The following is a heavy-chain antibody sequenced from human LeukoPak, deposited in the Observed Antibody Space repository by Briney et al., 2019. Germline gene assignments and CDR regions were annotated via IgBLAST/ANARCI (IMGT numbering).Heavy chain of an antibody. D-gene: IGHD3-22*01. J-gene: IGHJ4*02. V-gene: IGHV3-33*01. CDR2: IWYDGSNK. Sequence: PGGSLRLSCAASGFTFSGYGMHWVRQAPGKGLEWVAVIWYDGSNKYYADSVKGRFTISRDNSKNTLYLQMNSLRAEDTAVYYCARDCRYDSSGYPSGTDYWGQGTLVTVSS. CDR1: GFTFSGYG. CDR3: ARDCRYDSSGYPSGTDY.